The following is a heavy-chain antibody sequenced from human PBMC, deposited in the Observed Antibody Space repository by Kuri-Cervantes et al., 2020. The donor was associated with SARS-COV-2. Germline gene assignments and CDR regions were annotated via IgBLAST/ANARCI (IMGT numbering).Heavy chain of an antibody. V-gene: IGHV3-21*04. J-gene: IGHJ1*01. CDR3: AKGGTSSSSLYFQH. CDR2: ISSSSSYI. Sequence: GESLKISCAASGITFSSYSMNWVRQAPGKGLEWVSSISSSSSYIYYADSVKGRFTISRDNAKNSLYLQMNSLRAEDMALYYCAKGGTSSSSLYFQHWGQGTLVTVSS. D-gene: IGHD6-6*01. CDR1: GITFSSYS.